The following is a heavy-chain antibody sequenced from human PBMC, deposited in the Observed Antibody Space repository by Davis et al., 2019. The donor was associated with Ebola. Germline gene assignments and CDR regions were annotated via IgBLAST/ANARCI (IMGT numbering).Heavy chain of an antibody. D-gene: IGHD3-3*01. CDR3: ARVATYYDFWSGLDY. Sequence: GESLKISCAASGFTFSSYDMHWVRQAPGKGLEWVAVISYDGSNKYYADSVKGRFTISRDNSKNTLYLQMNSLRAEDTAVYYCARVATYYDFWSGLDYWGQGTLVTVSS. V-gene: IGHV3-30*03. J-gene: IGHJ4*02. CDR2: ISYDGSNK. CDR1: GFTFSSYD.